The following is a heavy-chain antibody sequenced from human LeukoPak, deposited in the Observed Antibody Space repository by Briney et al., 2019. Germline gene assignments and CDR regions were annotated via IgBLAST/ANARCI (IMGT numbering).Heavy chain of an antibody. CDR2: IIPIFGTA. V-gene: IGHV1-69*01. J-gene: IGHJ4*02. CDR1: GGTFSSYA. Sequence: GSSVKVSCRASGGTFSSYAISWVRQAPGQGLEWMGGIIPIFGTANYAQKFQGRVTITADESTSTAYMELSSLRSEDTAVYYCARVGEGFGDLAYWGQGTLVTVSS. CDR3: ARVGEGFGDLAY. D-gene: IGHD3-10*01.